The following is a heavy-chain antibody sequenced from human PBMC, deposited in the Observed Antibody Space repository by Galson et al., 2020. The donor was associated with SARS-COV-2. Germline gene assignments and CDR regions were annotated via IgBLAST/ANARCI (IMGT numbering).Heavy chain of an antibody. D-gene: IGHD2-2*01. Sequence: GGSLRLSCAASGFTFSSYAMHWVRQPPGKGLEWVAVISHDGSNKYYADSVKGRFTISRDNSKNTLYLQMNSLRAEDTAVYYCARVQQRVRDIVVVPAAPENDYYGMDVWGQGTTVTVSS. CDR3: ARVQQRVRDIVVVPAAPENDYYGMDV. J-gene: IGHJ6*02. CDR2: ISHDGSNK. V-gene: IGHV3-30*04. CDR1: GFTFSSYA.